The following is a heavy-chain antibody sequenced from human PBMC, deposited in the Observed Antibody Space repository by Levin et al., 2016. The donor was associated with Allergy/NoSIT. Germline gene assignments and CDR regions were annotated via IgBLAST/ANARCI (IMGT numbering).Heavy chain of an antibody. Sequence: WIRQPPGKGLEWIGSIYYSGSTYYNPSLKSRVTISVDTSKNQFSLKLSSVTAADTAVYYCASSSSWYEGYYFDYWGQGTLVTVSS. D-gene: IGHD6-13*01. V-gene: IGHV4-39*01. CDR2: IYYSGST. J-gene: IGHJ4*02. CDR3: ASSSSWYEGYYFDY.